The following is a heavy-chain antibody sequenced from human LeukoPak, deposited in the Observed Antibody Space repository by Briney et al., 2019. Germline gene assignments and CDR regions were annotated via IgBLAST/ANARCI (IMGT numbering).Heavy chain of an antibody. D-gene: IGHD4-23*01. J-gene: IGHJ4*02. CDR1: GDSVSCSGYF. CDR2: MYYSGSS. V-gene: IGHV4-39*01. CDR3: ARHVGVGKYYFDY. Sequence: SETLSLTCTVSGDSVSCSGYFWAWIRQPPGKGQEWIGSMYYSGSSYYNPSLKSRVTISVDTSKNQFSLKLSSVTAADTAMYYCARHVGVGKYYFDYWGQGTLVTVSS.